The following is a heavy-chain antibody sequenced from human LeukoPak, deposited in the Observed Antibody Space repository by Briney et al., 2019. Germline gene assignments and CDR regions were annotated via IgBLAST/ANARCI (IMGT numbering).Heavy chain of an antibody. CDR3: ARAGGLYYYGSGSPSQYYFDY. Sequence: GGSLRLSCAASGFTFSNAWMNWVRQAPGKGLEWVGRIKSKTDGGTTDYAAPVKGRFTISRDDSKNTLYLQMNSLKTEDTAVYYCARAGGLYYYGSGSPSQYYFDYWGQGTLVTVSS. CDR1: GFTFSNAW. J-gene: IGHJ4*02. V-gene: IGHV3-15*07. CDR2: IKSKTDGGTT. D-gene: IGHD3-10*01.